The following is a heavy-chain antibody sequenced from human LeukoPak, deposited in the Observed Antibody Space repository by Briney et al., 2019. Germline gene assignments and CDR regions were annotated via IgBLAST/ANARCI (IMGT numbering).Heavy chain of an antibody. V-gene: IGHV3-7*01. J-gene: IGHJ4*02. CDR3: AKAFSPWWELLSPVDY. D-gene: IGHD1-26*01. CDR1: GFTFSSYW. Sequence: PGGSLRLSCAASGFTFSSYWMSWVRQAPGKGLEWVANIKQDGSEKYYVDSVKGRFTISRDNAKNSLYLQMNSLRAEDTAVYYCAKAFSPWWELLSPVDYWGQGTLVTVSS. CDR2: IKQDGSEK.